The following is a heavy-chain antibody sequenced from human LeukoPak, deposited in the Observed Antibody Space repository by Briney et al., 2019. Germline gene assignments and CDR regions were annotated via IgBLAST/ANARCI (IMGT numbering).Heavy chain of an antibody. CDR1: GFTFSSYS. J-gene: IGHJ5*02. Sequence: GGSLRLSCAASGFTFSSYSMTWVRQAPGKGLEWVSSISSSSSYIYYADSVKGRFTISRDDAKNSLYLQMNSLRAEDTAVYYCARNPSYSSSWYALFDPWGQGTLVTVSS. V-gene: IGHV3-21*01. D-gene: IGHD6-13*01. CDR2: ISSSSSYI. CDR3: ARNPSYSSSWYALFDP.